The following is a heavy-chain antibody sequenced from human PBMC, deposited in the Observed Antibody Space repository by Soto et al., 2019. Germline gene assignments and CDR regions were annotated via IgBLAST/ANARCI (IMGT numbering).Heavy chain of an antibody. CDR2: IYYSGST. D-gene: IGHD2-21*01. J-gene: IGHJ4*02. Sequence: SETLSLTCTVSGGSISSGDYYWSWIRQPPGKGLEWIGYIYYSGSTYYNPSLKSRVFISADTSKNQFSLSLNSVTAADTAVYYCVKRSLLVAPNWGQGILVTVSS. CDR3: VKRSLLVAPN. V-gene: IGHV4-30-4*01. CDR1: GGSISSGDYY.